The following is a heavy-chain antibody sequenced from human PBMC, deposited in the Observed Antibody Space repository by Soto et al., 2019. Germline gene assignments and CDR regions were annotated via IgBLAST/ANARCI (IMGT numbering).Heavy chain of an antibody. CDR2: ISYDGSNK. Sequence: PGGSLRLSCAASGFTFSSYGMHWVRQAPGKGLEWVAVISYDGSNKYYADSVKGRFTISRDNSKNTLYLQMNSLRAEDTAVYYCAKDHGYQRDSSGYYVRWALDYWGQGPLVTVSS. CDR1: GFTFSSYG. D-gene: IGHD3-22*01. CDR3: AKDHGYQRDSSGYYVRWALDY. V-gene: IGHV3-30*18. J-gene: IGHJ4*02.